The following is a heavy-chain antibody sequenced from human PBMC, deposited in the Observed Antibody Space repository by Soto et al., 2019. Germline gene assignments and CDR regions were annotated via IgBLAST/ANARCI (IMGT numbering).Heavy chain of an antibody. J-gene: IGHJ4*01. CDR3: ARASEGDRSGWYVGYLDY. Sequence: ASVKVSCEASGYTFTSYGISWVRQAPGQGLEWMGWIRVYNGYTNYAQKFQGRVTMTTDTSTSTAYMELRSLISDDTAVYYCARASEGDRSGWYVGYLDYWG. CDR2: IRVYNGYT. CDR1: GYTFTSYG. D-gene: IGHD6-19*01. V-gene: IGHV1-18*04.